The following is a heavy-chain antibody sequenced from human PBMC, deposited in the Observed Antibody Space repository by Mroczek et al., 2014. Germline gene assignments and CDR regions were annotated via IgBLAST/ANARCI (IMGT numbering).Heavy chain of an antibody. V-gene: IGHV4-30-4*01. CDR3: ARGYCSGGSCYHNWFDP. D-gene: IGHD2-15*01. Sequence: GPGLGRKPSPDPVPHLHCRLVASISSGDYYWSSDPPAPRKGLEWIGYIITWEHLLQPSLKSRVTISVDTSKNQFSLKLSSVTAADTAVYYCARGYCSGGSCYHNWFDPWGQGTLVTVSS. CDR2: IITWEH. J-gene: IGHJ5*02. CDR1: VASISSGDYY.